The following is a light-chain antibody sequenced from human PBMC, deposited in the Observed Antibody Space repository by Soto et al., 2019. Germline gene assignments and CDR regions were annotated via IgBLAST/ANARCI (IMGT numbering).Light chain of an antibody. Sequence: PGERVTLSCRASQSVSSSYLTWCHQKPGQAPRLLIYGACTRATSIPAWFSGSGSGTDFTLTISSLQPEDFAVYYCQQDYNVPVTFGQGTKLEIK. CDR3: QQDYNVPVT. CDR1: QSVSSSY. V-gene: IGKV3D-7*01. CDR2: GAC. J-gene: IGKJ2*01.